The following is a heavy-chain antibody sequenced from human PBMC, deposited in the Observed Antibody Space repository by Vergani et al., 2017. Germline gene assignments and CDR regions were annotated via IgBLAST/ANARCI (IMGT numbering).Heavy chain of an antibody. D-gene: IGHD6-6*01. V-gene: IGHV3-23*04. CDR2: ISGSGGST. CDR1: GFTVSSNY. Sequence: EVQLVETGGGLIQPGGSLRLSCAASGFTVSSNYMSWVRQAPGKGLEWVSAISGSGGSTYYADSVKGRFTISRDNSKNTLYLQMNSLRAEDTAVYYCAKVKYSSSGGYFDYWGQGTLVTVSS. CDR3: AKVKYSSSGGYFDY. J-gene: IGHJ4*02.